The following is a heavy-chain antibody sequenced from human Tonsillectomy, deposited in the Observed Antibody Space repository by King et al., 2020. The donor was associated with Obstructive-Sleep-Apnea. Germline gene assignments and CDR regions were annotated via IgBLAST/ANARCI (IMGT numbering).Heavy chain of an antibody. CDR3: ARGGISGTDNWFDP. D-gene: IGHD6-13*01. CDR2: ISYDGSNK. Sequence: QLVQSGGGVVQPGRSLRLSCAASGFTFSSYAMHWVRQAPGKGLEWVAVISYDGSNKYYADSVKGRFTISRDNSKNTLYLQMNSLRAEDTAVYYCARGGISGTDNWFDPWGQGTLVTVSS. V-gene: IGHV3-30-3*01. J-gene: IGHJ5*02. CDR1: GFTFSSYA.